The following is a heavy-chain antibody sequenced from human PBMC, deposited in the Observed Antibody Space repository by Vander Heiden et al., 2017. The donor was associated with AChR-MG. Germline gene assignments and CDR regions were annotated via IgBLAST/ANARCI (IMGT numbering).Heavy chain of an antibody. CDR3: ARDWNDVSVKAMDV. CDR2: IKPDGSDK. D-gene: IGHD1-1*01. Sequence: EVQLVESGGGFVQPGGSLRLSCAASGFTYSSYWMSWVRQAPGKGLEWVANIKPDGSDKYFVDSVKGRFTISRDNAKNSVYLQMNSLRPEDTAVYYCARDWNDVSVKAMDVWGQGTTVTVSS. J-gene: IGHJ6*02. V-gene: IGHV3-7*01. CDR1: GFTYSSYW.